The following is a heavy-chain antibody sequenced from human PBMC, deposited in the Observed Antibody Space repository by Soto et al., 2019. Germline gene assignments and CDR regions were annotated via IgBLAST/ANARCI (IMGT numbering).Heavy chain of an antibody. CDR2: ISAYNGNT. J-gene: IGHJ4*02. D-gene: IGHD3-3*01. V-gene: IGHV1-18*01. Sequence: ASVKVSCKASGYTFTSYGISWVRQAPGQGLEWMGWISAYNGNTNYAQKLQGRVTMTTDTSTSTAYMELRSLRSDDTAVYYCARTQDSSSGYLHKTKDYWGPGTLLTVST. CDR3: ARTQDSSSGYLHKTKDY. CDR1: GYTFTSYG.